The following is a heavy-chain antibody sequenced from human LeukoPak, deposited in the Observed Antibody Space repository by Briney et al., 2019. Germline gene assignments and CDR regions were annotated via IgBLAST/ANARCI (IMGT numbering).Heavy chain of an antibody. CDR1: GGSIRSSYYY. V-gene: IGHV4-39*01. CDR3: ARRRRLGDLSLYYFDY. J-gene: IGHJ4*02. CDR2: IYYSGST. Sequence: SETLSLTCTVSGGSIRSSYYYWGWIRQPPGKGLEWIGSIYYSGSTYYTPSLKSRVTISVDTSKNQFSLKLSSVTAADTAVYYCARRRRLGDLSLYYFDYWGQGTLVTVSS. D-gene: IGHD3-16*02.